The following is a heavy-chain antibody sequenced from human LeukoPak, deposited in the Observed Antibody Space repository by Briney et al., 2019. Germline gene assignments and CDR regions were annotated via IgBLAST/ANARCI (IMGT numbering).Heavy chain of an antibody. CDR1: AGIFTSSV. Sequence: SVKLSNNTHAGIFTSSVIRCSLQATGQGLEWMGRIIPILGIANYAQKFQGRVTITADRSTSTAYVELSNLRSEDTAVYYCALYYYVSRSYCDAFDYWGQGTMVTVSS. CDR2: IIPILGIA. CDR3: ALYYYVSRSYCDAFDY. J-gene: IGHJ3*01. V-gene: IGHV1-69*04. D-gene: IGHD3-10*01.